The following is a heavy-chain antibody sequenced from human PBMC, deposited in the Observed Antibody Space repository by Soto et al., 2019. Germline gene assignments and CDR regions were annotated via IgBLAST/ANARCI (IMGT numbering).Heavy chain of an antibody. J-gene: IGHJ6*02. D-gene: IGHD3-10*01. CDR3: ARGRGSGRYYYGMDV. CDR2: INHSGST. CDR1: GGSFSGYY. Sequence: QVQLQQWGAGLLKPSETLSLTCAVYGGSFSGYYWSWIRQPPGKGLEWIGEINHSGSTNYNPSLRSRVTISVNPSKNQCSLKLSSVTAADTAVYYCARGRGSGRYYYGMDVWGQGTTVTVSS. V-gene: IGHV4-34*01.